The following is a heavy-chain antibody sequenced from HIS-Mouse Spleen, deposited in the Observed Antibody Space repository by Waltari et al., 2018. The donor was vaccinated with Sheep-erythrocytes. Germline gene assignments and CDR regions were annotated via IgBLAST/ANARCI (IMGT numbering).Heavy chain of an antibody. V-gene: IGHV3-9*01. CDR3: AKDIRDSSAQGFYFDY. J-gene: IGHJ4*02. CDR1: GFTFDDYA. Sequence: EVQLVESGGGLVQPGRSLRLSCAASGFTFDDYAMHWVRQAPGKGLEWVSGISWNSGSIGYADSVKGRFTISRDNAKNSLYLQMNSLRAEDTALYYCAKDIRDSSAQGFYFDYWGQGTLVTVSS. D-gene: IGHD3-22*01. CDR2: ISWNSGSI.